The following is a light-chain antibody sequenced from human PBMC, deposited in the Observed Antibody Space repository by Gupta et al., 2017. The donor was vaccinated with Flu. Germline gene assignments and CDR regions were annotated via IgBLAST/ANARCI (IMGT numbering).Light chain of an antibody. CDR1: RSILYSANKKNY. V-gene: IGKV4-1*01. CDR2: WAS. Sequence: SLGERATINCKSSRSILYSANKKNYLAWYQQKPGQPPKLLIFWASTRETGVPDRFTGSGSGTNFTLPISSLQADDVAINFCQQYYSLPYTFGQVTRLEIK. CDR3: QQYYSLPYT. J-gene: IGKJ2*01.